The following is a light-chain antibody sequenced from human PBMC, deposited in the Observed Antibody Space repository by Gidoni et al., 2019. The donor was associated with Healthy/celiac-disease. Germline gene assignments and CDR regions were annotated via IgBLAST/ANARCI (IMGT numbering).Light chain of an antibody. J-gene: IGKJ1*01. CDR3: QQSYSTLPWT. CDR2: AAA. Sequence: DIQMTQSPSSLSASVGDRVTITCRASQIIISYLNWYQQKPGKAPKRLIYAAASLQSSVPSRLSGSGAGTEFTLIISSLQPEDVATYYCQQSYSTLPWTFGQGTKVEIK. CDR1: QIIISY. V-gene: IGKV1-39*01.